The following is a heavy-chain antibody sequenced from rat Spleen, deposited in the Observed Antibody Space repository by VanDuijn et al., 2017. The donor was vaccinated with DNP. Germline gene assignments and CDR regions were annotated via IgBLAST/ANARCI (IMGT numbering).Heavy chain of an antibody. CDR2: IGSPAYAP. CDR1: GFTFSAYY. J-gene: IGHJ2*01. Sequence: EVQLVESGGGLVQPGRSLKLSCAASGFTFSAYYMAWVRQAPAKGLEWVAYIGSPAYAPYYTDSEKGRFAISRDNAKSTLYLQMNSLRSEDMATYYCVRWNSGHFDYWGQGVMVPVSS. D-gene: IGHD4-3*01. V-gene: IGHV5-22*01. CDR3: VRWNSGHFDY.